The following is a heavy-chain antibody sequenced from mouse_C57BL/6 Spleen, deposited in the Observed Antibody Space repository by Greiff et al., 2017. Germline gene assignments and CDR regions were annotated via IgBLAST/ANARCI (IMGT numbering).Heavy chain of an antibody. CDR3: ARSQGY. Sequence: VQLQQSGAELVRPGTSVKVSCKASGYAFTNYLIEWVKQRPGQGLEWIGVINPGSGGTNYNEKFKGKATLTADKTSSTAYMQLSCLTSEDSAVYFCARSQGYWGQGTTLTVSS. D-gene: IGHD3-2*02. V-gene: IGHV1-54*01. CDR1: GYAFTNYL. CDR2: INPGSGGT. J-gene: IGHJ2*01.